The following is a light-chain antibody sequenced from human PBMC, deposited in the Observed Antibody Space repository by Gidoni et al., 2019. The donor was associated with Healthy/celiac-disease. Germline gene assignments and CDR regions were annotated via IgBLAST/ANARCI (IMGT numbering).Light chain of an antibody. V-gene: IGKV2-28*01. Sequence: DIVMTQSPLSLPVTPGEPASISCRSSQSLLHSNGYNYLDWYLQKPGQSPQLLIYLGSNRASGVPDRFSGSGSGTDFTLKISRVEAEDVGVYYCMQALQTPPAVGGXTKVEIK. CDR1: QSLLHSNGYNY. CDR2: LGS. CDR3: MQALQTPPA. J-gene: IGKJ4*01.